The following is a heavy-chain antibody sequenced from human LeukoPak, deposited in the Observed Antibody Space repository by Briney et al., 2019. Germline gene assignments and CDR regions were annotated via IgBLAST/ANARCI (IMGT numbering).Heavy chain of an antibody. Sequence: SETLSLTCTVSGGSTSSYYWSWIRQPPGKGLEWIGYIYYSGSTNYNPSLKSRVTISVDTSKNQFSLKLSSVTAADTAVYYCAADDFWSGYSNGPFDYWGQGTLVTVSS. V-gene: IGHV4-59*01. CDR1: GGSTSSYY. J-gene: IGHJ4*02. D-gene: IGHD3-3*01. CDR3: AADDFWSGYSNGPFDY. CDR2: IYYSGST.